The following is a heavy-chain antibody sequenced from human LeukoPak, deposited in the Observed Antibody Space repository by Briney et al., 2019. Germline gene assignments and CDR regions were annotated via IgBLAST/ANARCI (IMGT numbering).Heavy chain of an antibody. CDR2: INPNSGGT. V-gene: IGHV1-2*02. D-gene: IGHD3/OR15-3a*01. J-gene: IGHJ4*02. CDR1: GYTFTVYY. Sequence: ASVKVSCKASGYTFTVYYMHWVRQAPGQGLEWRGWINPNSGGTNYAQKFQGRVTMTRDTSISSAYIELSRLRSDDTAVYYCARVLGGLSYFEYWGQGTLVTVSS. CDR3: ARVLGGLSYFEY.